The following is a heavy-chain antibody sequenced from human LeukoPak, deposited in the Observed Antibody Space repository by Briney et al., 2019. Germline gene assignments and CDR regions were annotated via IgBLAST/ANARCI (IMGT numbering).Heavy chain of an antibody. V-gene: IGHV1-46*03. CDR1: GYTFTSYY. D-gene: IGHD6-13*01. CDR3: ARGLSLQAAAGTSLFDY. J-gene: IGHJ4*02. CDR2: INPRGGST. Sequence: GASVKVSCKASGYTFTSYYMHWVRQAPGQGLEWMGIINPRGGSTSYAQKFQGRVTMTRDTSTSTVYMELSSLRSEDTAVYYCARGLSLQAAAGTSLFDYWGQGTLVTVSS.